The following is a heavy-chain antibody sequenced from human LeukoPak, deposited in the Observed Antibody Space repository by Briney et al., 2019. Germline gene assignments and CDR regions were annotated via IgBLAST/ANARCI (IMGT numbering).Heavy chain of an antibody. V-gene: IGHV3-74*01. CDR2: INSDGSST. J-gene: IGHJ4*02. Sequence: PGGSLRLSCAASRFTFSTYWMHWVRQAPGKGLVWVSRINSDGSSTDYADSVKGRFTISRDNSKNTLYLQMNSLRAEDTAVYYCAKDGGDIVVVVAATLMYYFDYWGQGTLVTVSS. CDR1: RFTFSTYW. D-gene: IGHD2-15*01. CDR3: AKDGGDIVVVVAATLMYYFDY.